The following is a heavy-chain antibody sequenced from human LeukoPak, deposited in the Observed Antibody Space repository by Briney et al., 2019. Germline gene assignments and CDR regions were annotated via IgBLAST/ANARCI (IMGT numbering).Heavy chain of an antibody. CDR1: GYTFTSYG. CDR2: ISAYNGNT. CDR3: ARDLGWYYYED. V-gene: IGHV1-18*01. Sequence: ASVKVSCKASGYTFTSYGISWVRQAPGQGLEWMGWISAYNGNTNYAQKLQGRVTMTTDTSTSTVYMELRSLRSDDTAVYYCARDLGWYYYEDWGQGTLVTVSS. D-gene: IGHD3-16*01. J-gene: IGHJ4*02.